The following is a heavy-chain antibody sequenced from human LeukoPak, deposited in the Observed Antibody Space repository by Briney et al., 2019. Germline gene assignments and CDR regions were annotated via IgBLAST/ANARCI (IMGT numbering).Heavy chain of an antibody. CDR3: ARDPFPADCSGGRCYSPHNWFDP. J-gene: IGHJ5*02. CDR2: IIPIFGIE. Sequence: SVRVSCKASGGTFSSYVISWVRQPPGQGVEWRGGIIPIFGIENNAQKFQGRVPITADKSTSTAYMELSSLRSEATAVYYGARDPFPADCSGGRCYSPHNWFDPWGQGTLVTVSS. D-gene: IGHD2-15*01. CDR1: GGTFSSYV. V-gene: IGHV1-69*10.